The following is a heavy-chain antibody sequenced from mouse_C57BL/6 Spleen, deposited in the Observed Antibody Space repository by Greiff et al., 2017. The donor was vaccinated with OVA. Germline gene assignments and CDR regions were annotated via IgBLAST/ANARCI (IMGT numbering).Heavy chain of an antibody. CDR2: IDPSDSYT. J-gene: IGHJ1*03. CDR3: GSGTGYFDV. CDR1: GYTFTSYW. D-gene: IGHD4-1*01. Sequence: VQLQQPGAELVMPGASVKLSCKASGYTFTSYWMHWVKQRPGQGLEWIGEIDPSDSYTNYNQKFKGKSTLTVDKSSSTAYMQLSSLTSEDSAVYYCGSGTGYFDVWGTGTTVTVSS. V-gene: IGHV1-69*01.